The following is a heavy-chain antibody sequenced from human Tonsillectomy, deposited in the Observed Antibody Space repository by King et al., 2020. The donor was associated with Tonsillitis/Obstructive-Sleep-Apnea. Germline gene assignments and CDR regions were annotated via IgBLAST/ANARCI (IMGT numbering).Heavy chain of an antibody. CDR1: GDSISNSHYY. CDR2: IYYSGST. D-gene: IGHD2-15*01. CDR3: ARLGNCSGGSCFWFAP. Sequence: QLQESGPGLVKPSETLSLTCTVSGDSISNSHYYWAWIRQPPGKGLEWIGAIYYSGSTYYSPSLKSRVTLSVDTSKNQFSLKLTSVTASDTAVYYCARLGNCSGGSCFWFAPWGQGTLVTVSS. V-gene: IGHV4-39*01. J-gene: IGHJ5*02.